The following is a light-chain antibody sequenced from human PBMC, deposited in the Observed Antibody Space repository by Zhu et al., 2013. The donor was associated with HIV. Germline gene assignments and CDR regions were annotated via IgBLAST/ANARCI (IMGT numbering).Light chain of an antibody. J-gene: IGLJ1*01. CDR2: DNH. Sequence: QSVLTQPPSVSAAPGQSVSISCSADTANLEKNFFPGIVMCLGQPPPLLIYDNHNRPSGIPGRFSASKSVTSATLVITGLQPTDEGDYYCGTYTGTLVAFVFGSGTKVIVL. CDR1: TANLEKN. CDR3: GTYTGTLVAFV. V-gene: IGLV1-51*01.